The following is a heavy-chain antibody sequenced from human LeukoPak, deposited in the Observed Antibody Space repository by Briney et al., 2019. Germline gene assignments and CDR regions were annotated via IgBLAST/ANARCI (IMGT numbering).Heavy chain of an antibody. V-gene: IGHV4-38-2*01. CDR3: SRVPSYLRPYHNRHV. D-gene: IGHD1-26*01. CDR1: LYSISRGYY. J-gene: IGHJ6*03. CDR2: ISQSGGS. Sequence: SETLSLTCVVCLYSISRGYYWGWIRQSPGRGLEWIGSISQSGGSSYNPSLKSRVTISVDTSNNQFSLNLGSVTASDTAAYFCSRVPSYLRPYHNRHVWARGPSVSVSS.